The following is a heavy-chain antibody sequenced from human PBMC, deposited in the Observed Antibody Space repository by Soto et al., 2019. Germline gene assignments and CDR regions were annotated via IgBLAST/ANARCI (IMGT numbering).Heavy chain of an antibody. V-gene: IGHV3-11*01. D-gene: IGHD5-18*01. J-gene: IGHJ4*02. CDR2: ISSSGGTI. CDR1: GFTFSDDY. Sequence: PRGSLRLSCGASGFTFSDDYMSWIRQAPGKGLEWVSYISSSGGTIYYADSVKGRFTISRDNAKNSLFLQMNSLRADDTAVYYCARASSPRDPWLDYWGQGTLVTVSS. CDR3: ARASSPRDPWLDY.